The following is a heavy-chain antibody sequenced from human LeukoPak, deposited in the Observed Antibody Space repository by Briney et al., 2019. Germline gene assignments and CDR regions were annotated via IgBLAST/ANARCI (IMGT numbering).Heavy chain of an antibody. V-gene: IGHV3-23*01. J-gene: IGHJ4*02. Sequence: GGSLRLSCAASGFAFSSYAMTWVRQAPGKGLEWVSSVSGSGGGTYYADSVKGRFTISRDNPKSTLYLQMNSLRAEDTAVYYCADWNTSGWYFDYWGQGTLVTVSS. CDR3: ADWNTSGWYFDY. CDR1: GFAFSSYA. CDR2: VSGSGGGT. D-gene: IGHD6-19*01.